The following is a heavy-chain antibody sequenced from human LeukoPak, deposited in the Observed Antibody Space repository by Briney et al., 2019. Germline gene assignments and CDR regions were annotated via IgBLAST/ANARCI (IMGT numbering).Heavy chain of an antibody. CDR3: AHWATGYGFDF. J-gene: IGHJ3*01. D-gene: IGHD1-1*01. Sequence: SGPTLVNPTQTLTLTCTFSGFSLRASGVGVGWIRQPPGRALEWLALIYWNDDRRYSPSLESRLTITKDTSRNQVVLTMTNMDPVDTATYYCAHWATGYGFDFWGQGTMVTVSS. CDR1: GFSLRASGVG. V-gene: IGHV2-5*01. CDR2: IYWNDDR.